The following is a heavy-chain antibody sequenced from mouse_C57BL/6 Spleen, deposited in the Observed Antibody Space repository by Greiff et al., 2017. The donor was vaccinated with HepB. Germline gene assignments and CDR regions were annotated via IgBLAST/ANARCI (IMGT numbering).Heavy chain of an antibody. CDR2: IDPETGGT. V-gene: IGHV1-15*01. CDR1: GYTFTDYE. D-gene: IGHD1-1*01. J-gene: IGHJ3*01. Sequence: VQLQQSGAELVRPGASVTLSCKASGYTFTDYEMHWVKQTPVHGLEWIGAIDPETGGTAYNQKFKGKAILTADKSSSTAYMELRSLTSEDSAVYYGTFGSSYWFAYWGQGTLVTVSA. CDR3: TFGSSYWFAY.